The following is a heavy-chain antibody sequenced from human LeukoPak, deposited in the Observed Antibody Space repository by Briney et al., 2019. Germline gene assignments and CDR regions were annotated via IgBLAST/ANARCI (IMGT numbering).Heavy chain of an antibody. J-gene: IGHJ4*02. D-gene: IGHD2-2*01. CDR2: TYYSGST. Sequence: PSETLSLTCTVSGGSISSSSYYWGWICQPPGKGLEWIGSTYYSGSTYYNPSLKSRVTISVDTSKNQFSLKLSSVTAADTAVYYCARQPIGYCSSTSCCWWGQGTLVTVSS. CDR3: ARQPIGYCSSTSCCW. CDR1: GGSISSSSYY. V-gene: IGHV4-39*01.